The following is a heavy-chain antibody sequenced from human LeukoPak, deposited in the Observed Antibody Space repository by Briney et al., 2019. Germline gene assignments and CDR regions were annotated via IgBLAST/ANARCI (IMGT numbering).Heavy chain of an antibody. Sequence: GGSLRLSCVASGFTFSSYAMSWVRQAPGKGLQWVSSISGSGNFTFYTDFVKGRFTTSRDNSKNTLYVQMNSLRAEDTAIYYCAKGFRSGSGSPPDPWGQGTLVTVSS. D-gene: IGHD1-26*01. CDR1: GFTFSSYA. V-gene: IGHV3-23*01. J-gene: IGHJ5*02. CDR2: ISGSGNFT. CDR3: AKGFRSGSGSPPDP.